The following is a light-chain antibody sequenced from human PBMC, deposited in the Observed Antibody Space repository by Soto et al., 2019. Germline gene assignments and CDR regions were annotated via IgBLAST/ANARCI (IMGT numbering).Light chain of an antibody. CDR2: AAS. Sequence: AIRMTQSASSLSASTGHRVTITCRASQGISSYLAWYQQKKGKAPKLLIYAASTLQSGVPSRFSGSGYGTDFNLTISSLQPEDFATYYCQQLMSYPITFGQGTRLEIK. CDR3: QQLMSYPIT. V-gene: IGKV1-8*01. CDR1: QGISSY. J-gene: IGKJ5*01.